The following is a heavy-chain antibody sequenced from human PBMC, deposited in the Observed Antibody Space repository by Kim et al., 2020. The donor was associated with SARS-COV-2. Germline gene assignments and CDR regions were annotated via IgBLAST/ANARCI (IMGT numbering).Heavy chain of an antibody. J-gene: IGHJ3*02. D-gene: IGHD3-9*01. V-gene: IGHV4-59*01. Sequence: SETLSLTCTVSGGSISSYYWSWIRQPPGKGLEWIGYIYYSGSTNYNPSLKSRVTISVDTSKNQFSLKLSSVTAADTAVYYCARQILTGYHRGDAFDIWGQGTMVTVSS. CDR2: IYYSGST. CDR1: GGSISSYY. CDR3: ARQILTGYHRGDAFDI.